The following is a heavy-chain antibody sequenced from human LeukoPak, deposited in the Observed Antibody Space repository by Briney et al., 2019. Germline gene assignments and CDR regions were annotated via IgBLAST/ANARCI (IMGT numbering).Heavy chain of an antibody. CDR2: ISCTWGST. CDR1: GFTHSNSA. Sequence: GGSLRLSRASSGFTHSNSAMSGVRQAPARGLEGVSTISCTWGSTYFADSVRGRFSISRDNSENTLYLQKNSLRYDDTGVYYCAHRYGDYWGQGTRVTVSS. V-gene: IGHV3-23*01. D-gene: IGHD4-17*01. CDR3: AHRYGDY. J-gene: IGHJ4*02.